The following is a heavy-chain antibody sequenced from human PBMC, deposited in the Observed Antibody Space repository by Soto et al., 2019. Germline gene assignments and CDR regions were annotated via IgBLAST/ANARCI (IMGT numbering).Heavy chain of an antibody. V-gene: IGHV3-30-3*02. CDR2: ISYDGNRI. D-gene: IGHD2-21*02. CDR3: ARGLVVTAKGWFDL. CDR1: GFTFSSYS. J-gene: IGHJ5*02. Sequence: QVQLVESGGGVVQRGGSLRLSCAASGFTFSSYSMNWVSQSPGKGLEWVAVISYDGNRIYYADSVKGRFTISRDNAKNTMFLQMSGLRPEDTAVYYCARGLVVTAKGWFDLWGQGTQVTVSS.